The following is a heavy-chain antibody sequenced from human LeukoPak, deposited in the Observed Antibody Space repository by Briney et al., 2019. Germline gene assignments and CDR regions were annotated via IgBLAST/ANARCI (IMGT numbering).Heavy chain of an antibody. CDR1: GGTFSSYA. J-gene: IGHJ4*02. D-gene: IGHD6-13*01. CDR2: IIPILGIA. V-gene: IGHV1-69*04. CDR3: ARDRIAAAGTRYYFDY. Sequence: ASVKVSCKASGGTFSSYAISWVRQAPGQGLEWMGRIIPILGIANYAQKFQGRVTITADKSTSTAYMELSSLRSEDTAVYYCARDRIAAAGTRYYFDYWGQGTLVTVSS.